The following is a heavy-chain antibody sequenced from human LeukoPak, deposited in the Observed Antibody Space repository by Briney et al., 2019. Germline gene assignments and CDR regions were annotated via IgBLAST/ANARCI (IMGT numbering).Heavy chain of an antibody. J-gene: IGHJ5*02. CDR3: ARDTTAAEYWFDP. CDR2: IYYSGST. V-gene: IGHV4-30-4*08. Sequence: PSETLSLTCTVSGGSISSGDYYWSWIRQPPGKGLEWIGYIYYSGSTYYNPSLKSRVTISVDTSKNQFSLKLSSVTAADTAVYYCARDTTAAEYWFDPWGLGTLVTVSS. D-gene: IGHD2-2*01. CDR1: GGSISSGDYY.